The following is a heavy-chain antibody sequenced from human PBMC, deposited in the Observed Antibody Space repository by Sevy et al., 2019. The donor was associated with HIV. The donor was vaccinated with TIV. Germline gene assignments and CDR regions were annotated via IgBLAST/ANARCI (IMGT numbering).Heavy chain of an antibody. Sequence: GGSLRLSCTASGFTFSSYAMNWIRQAPGKGLQWVSTIFRSGDVTYYADSVKGRFTISRDNSRNTLYLQMNSLRAEDTTVYYCAGARYDGSSSFDAFDIWGQGTRVTVSS. CDR1: GFTFSSYA. CDR3: AGARYDGSSSFDAFDI. V-gene: IGHV3-23*01. D-gene: IGHD3-22*01. J-gene: IGHJ3*02. CDR2: IFRSGDVT.